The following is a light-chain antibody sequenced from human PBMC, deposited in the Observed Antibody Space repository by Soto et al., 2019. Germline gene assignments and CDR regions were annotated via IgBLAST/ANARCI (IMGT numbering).Light chain of an antibody. J-gene: IGKJ4*01. CDR3: QQSSDSPLT. CDR2: GAS. Sequence: EIVLTQSPGTLSLSPGERATLSCRASQTVRTNYLAWFQHKPGQAPRLLIYGASSRATGIPDRFSGSGSATDFTLTINRLEPEDFAVYFCQQSSDSPLTFGGVTKVEI. CDR1: QTVRTNY. V-gene: IGKV3-20*01.